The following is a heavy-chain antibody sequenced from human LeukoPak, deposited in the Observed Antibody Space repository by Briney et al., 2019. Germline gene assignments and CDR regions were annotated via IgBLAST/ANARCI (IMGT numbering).Heavy chain of an antibody. CDR2: VYHYGAT. CDR1: GDSISSTGC. J-gene: IGHJ4*02. V-gene: IGHV4-4*02. CDR3: AKNGGSSDLEY. Sequence: SETLSLTCAVSGDSISSTGCWTWVRQPPGEGLEWIGEVYHYGATNYNPSLKSRVIMSVDKSKNQFSLKLNSVTAADTAVYYCAKNGGSSDLEYWGQGILVTVSS. D-gene: IGHD4-23*01.